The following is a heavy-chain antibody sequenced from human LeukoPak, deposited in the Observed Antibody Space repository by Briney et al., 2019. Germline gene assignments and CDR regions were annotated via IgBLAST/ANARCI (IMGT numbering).Heavy chain of an antibody. CDR1: GGSFSGYY. D-gene: IGHD6-13*01. V-gene: IGHV4-34*01. CDR2: INHSGST. Sequence: SKTLSLTCAVYGGSFSGYYWSWIRQPPGKGLEWIGEINHSGSTNYNPSLKSRVTISVDTSKNQFSLKLSSVTAADTAVYYCARCSSSWYGWYFDLWGRGTLVTVSS. CDR3: ARCSSSWYGWYFDL. J-gene: IGHJ2*01.